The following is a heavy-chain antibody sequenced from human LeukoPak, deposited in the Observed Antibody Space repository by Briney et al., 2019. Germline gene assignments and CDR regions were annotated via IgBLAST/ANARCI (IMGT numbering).Heavy chain of an antibody. J-gene: IGHJ6*02. CDR1: GFTFSSYS. D-gene: IGHD3-10*01. CDR3: ARGNLLWFGDYYYYYGMDV. CDR2: ISSSSSYI. V-gene: IGHV3-21*01. Sequence: GGSLRLPCAASGFTFSSYSMNWVRQAPGKGLEWVSSISSSSSYIYYADSVKGRFTISRDNAKNSLYLQMNSLRAEDTAVYYCARGNLLWFGDYYYYYGMDVWGQGTTVTVSS.